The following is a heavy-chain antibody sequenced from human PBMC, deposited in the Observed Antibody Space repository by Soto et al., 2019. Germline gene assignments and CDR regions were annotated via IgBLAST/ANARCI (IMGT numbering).Heavy chain of an antibody. CDR3: VRYDRINMKPYSPEGFHI. J-gene: IGHJ3*02. Sequence: SETLPLTCIVSGDSMTNDYWTWIRRPPGKGLEWIGYIYYSGNIYYNPSLKSRVTISVDTSKNQFSLRLSSVTAADTGVYYCVRYDRINMKPYSPEGFHIWGQGTMVTVSS. CDR1: GDSMTNDY. D-gene: IGHD3-3*02. CDR2: IYYSGNI. V-gene: IGHV4-59*08.